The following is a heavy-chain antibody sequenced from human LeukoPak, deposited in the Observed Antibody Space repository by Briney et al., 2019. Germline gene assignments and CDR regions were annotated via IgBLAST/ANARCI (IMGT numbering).Heavy chain of an antibody. Sequence: GGSLRLSCAASGFTFSSYEMNWVRQAPGKGLEWVSYISSSGSTIYYADSVKGRFTISRDNAKNSLYLQMNSLRAEDTAVYYCAREGRWFGELSYNYFDYWGQGTLVTVSS. V-gene: IGHV3-48*03. D-gene: IGHD3-10*01. CDR2: ISSSGSTI. CDR3: AREGRWFGELSYNYFDY. J-gene: IGHJ4*02. CDR1: GFTFSSYE.